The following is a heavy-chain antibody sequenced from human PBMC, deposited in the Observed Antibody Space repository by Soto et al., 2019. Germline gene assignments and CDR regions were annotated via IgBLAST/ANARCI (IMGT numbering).Heavy chain of an antibody. CDR3: ASDAAFEDNAVAH. V-gene: IGHV3-33*01. J-gene: IGHJ4*02. Sequence: QVHLVESGGGVVQPGRPLRLSCAASGFTFSRYGMHWVRQAPGKGLEWVGVIVRDGRQKQYADSVRSRLTISRDNSKTPLHLKMNSGPVEDTAVYYRASDAAFEDNAVAHWGQGPVVTASS. CDR1: GFTFSRYG. CDR2: IVRDGRQK. D-gene: IGHD2-15*01.